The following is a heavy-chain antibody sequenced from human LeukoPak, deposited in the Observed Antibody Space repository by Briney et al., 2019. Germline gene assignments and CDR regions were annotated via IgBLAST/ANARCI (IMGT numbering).Heavy chain of an antibody. CDR3: AKSRGIAVAVDY. D-gene: IGHD6-19*01. CDR2: ISGSGGST. J-gene: IGHJ4*02. Sequence: PGGSLRLACAASGFTFSSYAMSGVRQAPGKGLEWFSTISGSGGSTYYADSVKGRFTISRDNSMNTLYLQMSSLRAEDTAVYYCAKSRGIAVAVDYWGQGTLVTVSS. V-gene: IGHV3-23*01. CDR1: GFTFSSYA.